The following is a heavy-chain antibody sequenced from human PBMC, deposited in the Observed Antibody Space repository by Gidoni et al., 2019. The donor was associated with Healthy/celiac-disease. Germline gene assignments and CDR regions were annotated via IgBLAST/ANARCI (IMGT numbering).Heavy chain of an antibody. Sequence: EVQLLESGGGWVQPGGSLRPPWAASGFNFSSKAMGWVRQAPGNGLEWVSAIRGSGGSTYYADSVKGRFTISRDNSKNTLYLQMNSLRAEDTAVYYCAQDPGPPTWGFYYSYYGMDVWGQGTTVTVSS. V-gene: IGHV3-23*01. CDR3: AQDPGPPTWGFYYSYYGMDV. CDR2: IRGSGGST. J-gene: IGHJ6*02. CDR1: GFNFSSKA. D-gene: IGHD7-27*01.